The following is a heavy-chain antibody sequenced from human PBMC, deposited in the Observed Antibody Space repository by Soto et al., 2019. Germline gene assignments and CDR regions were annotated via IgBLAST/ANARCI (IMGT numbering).Heavy chain of an antibody. Sequence: SVKVSCKASGGTFSSYAISWVRQAPGQGLEWMGGIIPIFGTANYAQKFQGRVTITADESTSRAYMELSSLRSEDTAVYYCARASYYYDSSGYKRDSYYYGMDVWGQGTTVTVSS. D-gene: IGHD3-22*01. CDR3: ARASYYYDSSGYKRDSYYYGMDV. V-gene: IGHV1-69*13. CDR2: IIPIFGTA. CDR1: GGTFSSYA. J-gene: IGHJ6*02.